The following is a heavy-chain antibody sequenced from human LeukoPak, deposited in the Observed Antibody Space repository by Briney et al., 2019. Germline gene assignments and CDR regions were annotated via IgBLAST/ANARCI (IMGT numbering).Heavy chain of an antibody. J-gene: IGHJ4*02. D-gene: IGHD5-18*01. CDR3: ARAVRAAMVDFDY. V-gene: IGHV4-30-4*01. CDR1: GGSISSSSYY. Sequence: SETLSLTCTVSGGSISSSSYYWSWIRQPPGKGLEWIGYIYYSGSTYYNPSLKSRVTISVDTSKNQFSLKLSSVTTADTAVYYCARAVRAAMVDFDYWGQGTLVTVSS. CDR2: IYYSGST.